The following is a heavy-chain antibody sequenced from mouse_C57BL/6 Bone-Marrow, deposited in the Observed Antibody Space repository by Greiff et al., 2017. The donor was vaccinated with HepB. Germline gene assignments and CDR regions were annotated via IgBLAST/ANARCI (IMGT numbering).Heavy chain of an antibody. J-gene: IGHJ3*01. Sequence: QVQLQQPGAELVKPGASVKLSCKASGYTFTSYWMHWVKQRPGQGLEWIGMIHPNSGSTNYNEKFKSKATLTVDKSSSTAYMQLSSLTSEDSAVYYCASSYYYGSSYWFAYWGKGTLVTVSA. CDR2: IHPNSGST. V-gene: IGHV1-64*01. CDR3: ASSYYYGSSYWFAY. D-gene: IGHD1-1*01. CDR1: GYTFTSYW.